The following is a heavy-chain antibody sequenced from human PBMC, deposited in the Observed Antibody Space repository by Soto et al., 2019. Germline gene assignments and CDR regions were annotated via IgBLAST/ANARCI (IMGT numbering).Heavy chain of an antibody. CDR2: IIPIFGTA. CDR1: GGTFSSYA. CDR3: VSERRYSSSWYPYYFDY. J-gene: IGHJ4*02. V-gene: IGHV1-69*01. D-gene: IGHD6-13*01. Sequence: QVQLVQSGAEVKKPGSSVKVSCKASGGTFSSYAISWVRQAPGQGLEWMGGIIPIFGTANYAQKFQGRVTITADESTSTAYMELSSLRSEDTAVYYCVSERRYSSSWYPYYFDYWGQGTLVTVSS.